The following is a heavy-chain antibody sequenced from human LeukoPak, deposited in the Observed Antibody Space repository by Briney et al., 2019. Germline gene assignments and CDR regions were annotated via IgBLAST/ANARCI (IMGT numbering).Heavy chain of an antibody. CDR1: GYTFTSYG. D-gene: IGHD6-13*01. J-gene: IGHJ6*03. CDR2: ISAYNGNT. Sequence: ASVKVSCKASGYTFTSYGISWVRQGTGQGLEWMVWISAYNGNTNYAQKLQRRLTMTTDTSTSTAYMELRSLRSDDTAVYYCARVKQQLVRHYYYYYMDVWGKGTTVTGSS. CDR3: ARVKQQLVRHYYYYYMDV. V-gene: IGHV1-18*01.